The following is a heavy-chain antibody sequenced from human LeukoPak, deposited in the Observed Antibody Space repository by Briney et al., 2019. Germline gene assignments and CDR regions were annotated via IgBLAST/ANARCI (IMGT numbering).Heavy chain of an antibody. V-gene: IGHV3-21*01. CDR2: ISSSSSYI. Sequence: GGSLRLPCAASGFTFSSYTMNWVRQAPGKGLEWVSYISSSSSYIYYADSVKGRFTISRDNAENSLYLQMNSLRAEDTAVYYCARGSEGYCSGGGCYYGMDVWGQGTTVTVSS. D-gene: IGHD2-15*01. J-gene: IGHJ6*01. CDR3: ARGSEGYCSGGGCYYGMDV. CDR1: GFTFSSYT.